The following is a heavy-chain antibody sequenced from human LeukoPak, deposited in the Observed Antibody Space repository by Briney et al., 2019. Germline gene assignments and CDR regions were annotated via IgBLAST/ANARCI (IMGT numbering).Heavy chain of an antibody. Sequence: PSETLSLTCTVSGGSISSSSYYWGWIRQPPGKGLEWIGSIYYSGSTYYNPSLKSRVTISVDTSKNQFSLKLSSVTAAGTAVYYCARQPPSVWFGELWYFDYWGQGTLVTVSS. CDR2: IYYSGST. CDR3: ARQPPSVWFGELWYFDY. J-gene: IGHJ4*02. V-gene: IGHV4-39*01. D-gene: IGHD3-10*01. CDR1: GGSISSSSYY.